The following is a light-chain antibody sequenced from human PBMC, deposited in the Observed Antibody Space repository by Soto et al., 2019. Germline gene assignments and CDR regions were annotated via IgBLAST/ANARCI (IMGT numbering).Light chain of an antibody. CDR2: GGF. V-gene: IGKV3-20*01. CDR1: QSVSSSY. Sequence: EIVLTQSPGILSLSPGERGTLSCRASQSVSSSYLAWYQQKPGQAPRLLIYGGFSRATDIPDRFSGSGSGTDFTLTISRLEPEDFAVYYCQQYGSSPRLTFGGGTKVEIK. CDR3: QQYGSSPRLT. J-gene: IGKJ4*01.